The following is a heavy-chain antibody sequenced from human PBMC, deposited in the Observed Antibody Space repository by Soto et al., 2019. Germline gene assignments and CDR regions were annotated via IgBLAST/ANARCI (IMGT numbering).Heavy chain of an antibody. CDR3: ARAGGYYSDYYYGMDV. J-gene: IGHJ6*02. D-gene: IGHD3-10*01. CDR1: GFTFSSYW. Sequence: PGGSLRLSCAASGFTFSSYWMSWVRQAPGKGLEWVANIKQDGSEKYYVDSVKGRFTISRDNAKNSLYLQMNSLRAEDTAVYYCARAGGYYSDYYYGMDVWAKGPRSPSP. V-gene: IGHV3-7*03. CDR2: IKQDGSEK.